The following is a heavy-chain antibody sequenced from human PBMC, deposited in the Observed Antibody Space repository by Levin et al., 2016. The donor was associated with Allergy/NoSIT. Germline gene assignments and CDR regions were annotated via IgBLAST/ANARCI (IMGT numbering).Heavy chain of an antibody. Sequence: WIRQSPSRGLEWLGRTYYRSKWYNDYAVSVKSRITINPDTSKNQFSLQLNSVTPEDTAVYYCARGRFFAIAAAGGEFDYWGQGTLVTVSS. CDR2: TYYRSKWYN. J-gene: IGHJ4*02. CDR3: ARGRFFAIAAAGGEFDY. D-gene: IGHD6-13*01. V-gene: IGHV6-1*01.